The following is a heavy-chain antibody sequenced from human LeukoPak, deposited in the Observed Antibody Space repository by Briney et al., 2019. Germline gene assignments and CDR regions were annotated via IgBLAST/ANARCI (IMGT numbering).Heavy chain of an antibody. D-gene: IGHD4/OR15-4a*01. J-gene: IGHJ4*02. CDR2: ISGSGDTT. Sequence: GGSLRLSCAASGFTFSSYGMNWVRQAPGKGLEWVSGISGSGDTTYYADSVKGRFTISRDNAKNSLFLQMHSLRAEDTAVYYCATDDYGAFDYWGQGTLVTVSS. V-gene: IGHV3-23*01. CDR3: ATDDYGAFDY. CDR1: GFTFSSYG.